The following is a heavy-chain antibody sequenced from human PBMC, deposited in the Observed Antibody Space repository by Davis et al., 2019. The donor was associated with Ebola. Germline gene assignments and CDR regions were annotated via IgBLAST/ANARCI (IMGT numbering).Heavy chain of an antibody. CDR2: IIPIFGTA. V-gene: IGHV1-69*13. CDR3: ARGEADLDYYYYMDV. Sequence: SVKVSCKASGYTFTSYGISWVRQAPGQGLEWMGGIIPIFGTANYAQKFQGRVTITADESTSTAYMELSSLRSEDTAVYYCARGEADLDYYYYMDVWGKGTTVTVSS. CDR1: GYTFTSYG. J-gene: IGHJ6*03.